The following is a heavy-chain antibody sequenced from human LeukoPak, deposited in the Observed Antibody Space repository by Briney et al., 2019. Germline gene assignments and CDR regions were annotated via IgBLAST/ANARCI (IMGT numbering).Heavy chain of an antibody. D-gene: IGHD3-22*01. CDR2: ISGSGGST. V-gene: IGHV3-23*01. CDR3: AKARADGSGYSD. CDR1: GFTFNSYA. J-gene: IGHJ4*02. Sequence: GGSLRLSCAASGFTFNSYAMSCVRQAPGKGLEWVPGISGSGGSTYYADSVKGRFTISRDNSRNTLYLQMNSLRAEDTAVYYCAKARADGSGYSDWGQGTLVTVSS.